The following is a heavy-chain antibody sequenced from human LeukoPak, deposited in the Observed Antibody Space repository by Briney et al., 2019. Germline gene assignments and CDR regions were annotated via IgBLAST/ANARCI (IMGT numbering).Heavy chain of an antibody. V-gene: IGHV4-39*01. CDR1: GGSISSNSYY. CDR3: ARHVATNYYYNYYGLDV. CDR2: IYYSGNT. J-gene: IGHJ6*02. Sequence: NPSETLSLTCAVSGGSISSNSYYWGWVRQSPGKGLEWIGAIYYSGNTYYSPSLKSRVTISADTSKNQFSLNLSAVTAADAATYYCARHVATNYYYNYYGLDVWGQGTTVTVSS.